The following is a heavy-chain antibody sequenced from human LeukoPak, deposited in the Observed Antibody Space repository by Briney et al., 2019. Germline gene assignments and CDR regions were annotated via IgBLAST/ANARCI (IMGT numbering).Heavy chain of an antibody. CDR3: ASTYYKLYYFDY. J-gene: IGHJ4*02. V-gene: IGHV1-69*05. Sequence: SVKVSCKASGGTFSSYAISWVRQAPGQGLEWMGRIIPIFGTANYAQKFQGRVTISTDESTSTAYMELSSLRSEDTAVYYCASTYYKLYYFDYWGQGTLVTVSS. D-gene: IGHD3-10*01. CDR1: GGTFSSYA. CDR2: IIPIFGTA.